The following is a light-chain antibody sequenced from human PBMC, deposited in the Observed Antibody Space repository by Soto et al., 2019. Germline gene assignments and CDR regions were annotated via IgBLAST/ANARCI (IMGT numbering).Light chain of an antibody. CDR2: DVS. CDR3: CSYACSYTSRV. V-gene: IGLV2-11*01. Sequence: QSALTQPRSVSGSPGQSVTISCTGTSSDVGGYNYVSWYQQHPGKAPKLMIYDVSKRPSVVPDRFSGSKSGNTASLTISGLQAEYEADYYCCSYACSYTSRVFGGGTKLTVL. J-gene: IGLJ2*01. CDR1: SSDVGGYNY.